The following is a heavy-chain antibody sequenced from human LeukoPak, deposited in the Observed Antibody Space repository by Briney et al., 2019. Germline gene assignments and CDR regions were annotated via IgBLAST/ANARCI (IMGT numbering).Heavy chain of an antibody. CDR1: GFTFSSYE. CDR2: ISSSGSTI. CDR3: ARLYSYGYYNWFDL. Sequence: GGSLRLSCAASGFTFSSYEMNWVRQAPGKGLEWVSYISSSGSTIYYADSVKGRFTISRDNAKNSLYLQMNSLRAEDTAVYYCARLYSYGYYNWFDLWGQGTLVTVSS. J-gene: IGHJ5*02. D-gene: IGHD5-18*01. V-gene: IGHV3-48*03.